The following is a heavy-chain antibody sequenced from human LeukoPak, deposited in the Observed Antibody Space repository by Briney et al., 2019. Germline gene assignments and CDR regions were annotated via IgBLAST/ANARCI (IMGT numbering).Heavy chain of an antibody. CDR3: ARGARGYYYDSSGYYYANWFDP. J-gene: IGHJ5*02. D-gene: IGHD3-22*01. CDR2: IYTSGSN. V-gene: IGHV4-4*07. Sequence: SETLSLTCTVSGGSISSYYWSWIRQPAGKGLEWMGRIYTSGSNNYNPSLKSRVTMSVDTSKNQFSLKLSCVTAADTAVYYCARGARGYYYDSSGYYYANWFDPWGQGTLVTVHS. CDR1: GGSISSYY.